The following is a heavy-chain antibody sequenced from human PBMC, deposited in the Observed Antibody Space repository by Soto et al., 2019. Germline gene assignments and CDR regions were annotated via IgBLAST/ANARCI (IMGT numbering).Heavy chain of an antibody. V-gene: IGHV3-9*01. Sequence: PGGSLRLSCAASGFTFDDYAMHWVRQAPGKGLEWVSGISWNSGSIGYADSVKGRFTISRDNAKNSLYLQMNSLRAEDTALYYCAKAKDGYCTNGVCYRFDYSGQATLVTVSS. CDR2: ISWNSGSI. CDR1: GFTFDDYA. CDR3: AKAKDGYCTNGVCYRFDY. J-gene: IGHJ4*02. D-gene: IGHD2-8*01.